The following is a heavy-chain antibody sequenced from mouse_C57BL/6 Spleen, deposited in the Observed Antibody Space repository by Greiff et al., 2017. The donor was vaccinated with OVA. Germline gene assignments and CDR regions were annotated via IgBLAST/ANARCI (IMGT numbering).Heavy chain of an antibody. Sequence: EVKLEESGGGLVKPGGSLKLSCAASGFTFSDYGMHWVRQAPEKGLEWVAYISSGSSTIYYADTVKGRFTISRDNAKNTLFRQMSSLRSEDTAMYYCASKLVFDYWGQGTTLTVSS. CDR1: GFTFSDYG. J-gene: IGHJ2*01. D-gene: IGHD4-1*01. CDR3: ASKLVFDY. V-gene: IGHV5-17*01. CDR2: ISSGSSTI.